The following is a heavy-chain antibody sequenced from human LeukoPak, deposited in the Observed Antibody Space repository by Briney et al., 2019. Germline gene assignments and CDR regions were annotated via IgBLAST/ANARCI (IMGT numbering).Heavy chain of an antibody. V-gene: IGHV3-53*01. D-gene: IGHD5-18*01. CDR2: IYSGGTT. Sequence: PGGSLRLSCAASGFTFSTYAMSWVRQAPGKGLEWVSVIYSGGTTYYADSVKGRFTISRDNSKNTLYLQMNSLRAEDTAVYYCAREELWGAGNGMDVWGQGTTVTVSS. CDR1: GFTFSTYA. J-gene: IGHJ6*02. CDR3: AREELWGAGNGMDV.